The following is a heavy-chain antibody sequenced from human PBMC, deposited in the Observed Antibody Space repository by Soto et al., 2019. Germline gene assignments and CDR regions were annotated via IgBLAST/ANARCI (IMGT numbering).Heavy chain of an antibody. J-gene: IGHJ5*02. D-gene: IGHD2-15*01. CDR1: GVTFGSCS. Sequence: SVKVSCKASGVTFGSCSMRWVRHAPGQGLEWMGGIIPIFGTANYAQKFQGRVTITADEFTSTAYMELSSLRSEDTAVYYCARDRDCSGGSCYYKSENWFDPWGQGTLVTVSS. V-gene: IGHV1-69*13. CDR3: ARDRDCSGGSCYYKSENWFDP. CDR2: IIPIFGTA.